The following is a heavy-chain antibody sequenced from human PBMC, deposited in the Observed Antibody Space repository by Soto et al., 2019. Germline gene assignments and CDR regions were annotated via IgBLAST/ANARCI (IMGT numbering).Heavy chain of an antibody. D-gene: IGHD3-10*01. Sequence: QVQLVQSGAEVKKPGSSVKVSCKASGDTFSFYTINWVRQAPGLGLEWLGRINPILSMSNYAQYFQGRVTIPADKSTSTAYMELSILRSEDTAMYYCATNYGSGYRAFDFWGQGALVTVSS. J-gene: IGHJ4*02. V-gene: IGHV1-69*02. CDR3: ATNYGSGYRAFDF. CDR1: GDTFSFYT. CDR2: INPILSMS.